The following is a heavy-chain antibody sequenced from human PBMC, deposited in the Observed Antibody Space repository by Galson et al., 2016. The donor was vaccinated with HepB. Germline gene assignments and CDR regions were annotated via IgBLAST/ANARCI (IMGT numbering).Heavy chain of an antibody. J-gene: IGHJ3*02. CDR1: GFTFTSAW. CDR2: MSYDGSNK. CDR3: ARAAHSSGYCDVFDI. Sequence: SLRLSCAASGFTFTSAWMSWVRQAPGKGLEWVAVMSYDGSNKYYADSVKGRFTISRDNSKNTLYLQMNSLRAEDTAVYYCARAAHSSGYCDVFDIWGQGTKVTVSS. D-gene: IGHD3-22*01. V-gene: IGHV3-30*03.